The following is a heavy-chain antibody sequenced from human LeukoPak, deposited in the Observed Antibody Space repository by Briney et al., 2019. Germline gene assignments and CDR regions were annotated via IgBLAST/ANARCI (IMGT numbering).Heavy chain of an antibody. CDR3: ARESGNWNYGDGLFDP. D-gene: IGHD1-7*01. J-gene: IGHJ5*02. Sequence: ASVKVSCKASGYTFTSYDINWVRQVTGQGLEWMGWMNPNSGNTGYAQKFQGRVTMTRNTSISTAYMELSSLRSEDTAVYYCARESGNWNYGDGLFDPWGQGTLVTVSS. CDR1: GYTFTSYD. V-gene: IGHV1-8*01. CDR2: MNPNSGNT.